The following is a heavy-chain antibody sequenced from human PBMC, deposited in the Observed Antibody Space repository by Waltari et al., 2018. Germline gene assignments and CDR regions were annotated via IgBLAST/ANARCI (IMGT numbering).Heavy chain of an antibody. V-gene: IGHV1-46*01. J-gene: IGHJ4*02. CDR1: GYTFTNYH. D-gene: IGHD5-12*01. CDR2: INPSGGST. CDR3: ARDMGTNRGIYSGPDF. Sequence: QVQLVQSGNAVRKPGASVKVSCKASGYTFTNYHVHWVRQAPGQGLEWMRKINPSGGSTNYAQNFQGRVTMTTDTSMSTVYLELSNLRYEDTAVYYCARDMGTNRGIYSGPDFWGQGTLVTVSS.